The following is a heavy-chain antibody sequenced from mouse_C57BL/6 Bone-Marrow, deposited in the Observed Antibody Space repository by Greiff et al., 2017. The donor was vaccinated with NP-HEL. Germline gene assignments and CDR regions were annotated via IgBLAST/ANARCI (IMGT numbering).Heavy chain of an antibody. D-gene: IGHD2-13*01. Sequence: EVHLVESGGGLVKPGGSLKLSCAASGFTFSSYAMSWVRQTPEKRLEWVATISDGGSYTYYPDNVKGRFTISRDNTKNNLYLQMNHVESEVTAMYCCARDENETRYFDVWGTGTTVTVSS. CDR1: GFTFSSYA. CDR3: ARDENETRYFDV. J-gene: IGHJ1*03. CDR2: ISDGGSYT. V-gene: IGHV5-4*01.